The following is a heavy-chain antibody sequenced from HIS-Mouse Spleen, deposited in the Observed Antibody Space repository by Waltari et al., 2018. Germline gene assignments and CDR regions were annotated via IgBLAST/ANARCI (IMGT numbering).Heavy chain of an antibody. V-gene: IGHV3-30*18. CDR1: GFTLRSEG. CDR3: AKASSGWLDY. D-gene: IGHD6-19*01. Sequence: QVQLVESGGGVVEPGRSLSLPGAAPGFTLRSEGTRGVRQAPGKGLEWVAVISYDGSNKYYADSVKGRFTISRDNSKNTLYLQMNSLRAEDTAVYYCAKASSGWLDYWGQGTLVTVSS. J-gene: IGHJ4*02. CDR2: ISYDGSNK.